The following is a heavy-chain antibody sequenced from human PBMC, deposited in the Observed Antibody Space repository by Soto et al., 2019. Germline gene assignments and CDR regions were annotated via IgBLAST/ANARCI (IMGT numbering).Heavy chain of an antibody. CDR3: ATGSARFDF. CDR1: GFTFTDAW. CDR2: VKSQIDGGTT. D-gene: IGHD6-6*01. Sequence: EVQLVESGGGSAKPGGSVRLSCAASGFTFTDAWVNWVRQVPGEGLEWVGHVKSQIDGGTTDSAAALDGRVTISRDDSKNMVYLQLNRLRTDDTAVYYCATGSARFDFWGQGTLVTVSS. V-gene: IGHV3-15*01. J-gene: IGHJ5*01.